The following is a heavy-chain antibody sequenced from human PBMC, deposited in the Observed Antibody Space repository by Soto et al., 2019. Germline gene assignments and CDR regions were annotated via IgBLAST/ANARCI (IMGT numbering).Heavy chain of an antibody. CDR3: ASCIAARRCYYYGMDV. Sequence: SVKVSCKASGGTFSSYAISWVRQAPGQGLEWMGGIIPIFGTANYAQKFQGRVTITADESTSTAYMELSSLRSEDTAVYYCASCIAARRCYYYGMDVWGQGTTVTVSS. J-gene: IGHJ6*02. D-gene: IGHD6-6*01. V-gene: IGHV1-69*13. CDR2: IIPIFGTA. CDR1: GGTFSSYA.